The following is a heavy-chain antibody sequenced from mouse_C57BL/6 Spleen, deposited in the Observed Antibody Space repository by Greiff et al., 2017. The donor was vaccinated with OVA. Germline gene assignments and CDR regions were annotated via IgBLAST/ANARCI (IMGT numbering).Heavy chain of an antibody. J-gene: IGHJ3*01. CDR1: GYTFTSYW. CDR3: ARGEGSPFAY. V-gene: IGHV1-69*01. D-gene: IGHD1-1*02. Sequence: QVQLQQPGAELVMPGASVKLSCKASGYTFTSYWMHWVKQRPGQGLEWIGEIDPSDSYTNYNQKFKGKSTLTVDKYSSTSYMQRSSVTSEDAAVYSCARGEGSPFAYWGQGTLVTVSA. CDR2: IDPSDSYT.